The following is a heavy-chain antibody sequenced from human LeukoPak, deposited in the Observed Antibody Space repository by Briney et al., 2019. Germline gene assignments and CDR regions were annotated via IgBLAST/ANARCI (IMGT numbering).Heavy chain of an antibody. J-gene: IGHJ3*02. CDR1: GYTFTGYY. Sequence: ASVKVSCKASGYTFTGYYMHWVRQAPGQGPEWMGWINPNSGGTNYAQKFQGRVTMTRDTSISTAYMELSRLRSDDTAVYYCARVNGVVSDAFDIWGQGTMVTVSS. V-gene: IGHV1-2*02. CDR3: ARVNGVVSDAFDI. CDR2: INPNSGGT. D-gene: IGHD3-3*01.